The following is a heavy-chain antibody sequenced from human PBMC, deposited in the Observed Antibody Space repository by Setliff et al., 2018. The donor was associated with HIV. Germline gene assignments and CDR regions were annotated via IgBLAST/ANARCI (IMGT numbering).Heavy chain of an antibody. V-gene: IGHV3-30*03. J-gene: IGHJ4*02. CDR1: GFTLSDYA. D-gene: IGHD3-10*01. CDR3: TRPYYYASGSYDY. CDR2: ISYDGTNE. Sequence: GESLRLSCAASGFTLSDYAMHWVRQAPGKGLEWVAVISYDGTNEYYADSVKGRLTISRDNYKNTVFLQMNSLRVDDSALYYCTRPYYYASGSYDYWGQGTLVTVSS.